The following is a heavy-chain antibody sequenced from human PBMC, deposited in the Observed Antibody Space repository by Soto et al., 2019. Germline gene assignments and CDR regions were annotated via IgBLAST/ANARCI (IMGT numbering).Heavy chain of an antibody. CDR3: ARRKGYYDDSYYFDY. V-gene: IGHV4-39*01. CDR2: IYYSGST. Sequence: SVPMPLPCTCSGVTSSGSIDYWGWLRQPPGKGLEWIGSIYYSGSTYYNPSLKSRVTISVDTSKNQFSLKLSSVTAADTSVYDCARRKGYYDDSYYFDYWGQGTLVTVSS. CDR1: GVTSSGSIDY. J-gene: IGHJ4*02. D-gene: IGHD3-22*01.